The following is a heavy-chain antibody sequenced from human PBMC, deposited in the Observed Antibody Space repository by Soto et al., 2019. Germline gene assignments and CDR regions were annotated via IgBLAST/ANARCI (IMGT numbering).Heavy chain of an antibody. D-gene: IGHD2-21*02. CDR3: ARVCGGDCHYGMDV. Sequence: QVQLQESGPGLVKPSQTLSLTCTVSGGSISSGGYYWSWIRQHPGTGLEWIGYIYYSGSTYYNPSLKSRVTISVYTSKNQFSLKLSSVTAADTAVYYCARVCGGDCHYGMDVWGQGTTVTVSS. V-gene: IGHV4-31*03. CDR2: IYYSGST. CDR1: GGSISSGGYY. J-gene: IGHJ6*02.